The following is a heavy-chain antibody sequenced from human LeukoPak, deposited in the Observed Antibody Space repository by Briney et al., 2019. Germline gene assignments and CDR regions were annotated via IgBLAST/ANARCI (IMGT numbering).Heavy chain of an antibody. Sequence: SETLSLTCTVSGGSISSSSYYWGWIRQPPGKGLEWIGSIYYSGSTYYNPSLKSRVTISVDTSKNQFSLKPSSVTAADTAVYYCAGLDDYVWGSYRHDYWGQGTLVTVSS. CDR3: AGLDDYVWGSYRHDY. J-gene: IGHJ4*02. D-gene: IGHD3-16*02. V-gene: IGHV4-39*01. CDR1: GGSISSSSYY. CDR2: IYYSGST.